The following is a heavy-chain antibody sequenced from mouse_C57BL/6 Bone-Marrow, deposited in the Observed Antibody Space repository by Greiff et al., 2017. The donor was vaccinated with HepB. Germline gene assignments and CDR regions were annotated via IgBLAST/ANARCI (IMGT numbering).Heavy chain of an antibody. V-gene: IGHV1-62-2*01. CDR2: FYPGSGSI. CDR1: GYTFTEYT. D-gene: IGHD2-1*01. Sequence: VQVVEPGAELVKPGASVKLSCKASGYTFTEYTIHWVKQRPGQGLEWIGWFYPGSGSIKYNEKFKDKATLTADKSSSTVYMELSRMTSEDSAVYFCARHEEVLLCSPRFAYWGQGTLVTVSA. J-gene: IGHJ3*01. CDR3: ARHEEVLLCSPRFAY.